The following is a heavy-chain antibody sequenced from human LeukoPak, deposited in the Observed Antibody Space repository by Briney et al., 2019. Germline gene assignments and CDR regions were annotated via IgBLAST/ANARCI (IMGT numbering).Heavy chain of an antibody. CDR2: IYTGGSDT. CDR3: ARLQGVGAQYYFDY. D-gene: IGHD1-26*01. J-gene: IGHJ4*02. CDR1: GYSFTSYW. Sequence: GEALQISYQGSGYSFTSYWTGWVRQLPGKGLEWMGIIYTGGSDTRYSPSFQGHVTISADKSISTAYLQWSSLKASDTAMYYCARLQGVGAQYYFDYWGQGTLVTVSS. V-gene: IGHV5-51*01.